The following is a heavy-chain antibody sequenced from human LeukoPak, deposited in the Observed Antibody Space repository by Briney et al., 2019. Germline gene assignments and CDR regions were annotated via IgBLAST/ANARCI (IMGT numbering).Heavy chain of an antibody. J-gene: IGHJ4*02. V-gene: IGHV3-7*01. CDR1: GFTFTDYL. Sequence: PGGSLRLSCAASGFTFTDYLMTWVRQAPGKGLEWVADIKADGSEKYYVDSVKGRFTILRDNSKSALYLQMDSLKPEDTALYYCVRREYSGSWNLDYWGQGTLVTVSS. CDR2: IKADGSEK. CDR3: VRREYSGSWNLDY. D-gene: IGHD1-26*01.